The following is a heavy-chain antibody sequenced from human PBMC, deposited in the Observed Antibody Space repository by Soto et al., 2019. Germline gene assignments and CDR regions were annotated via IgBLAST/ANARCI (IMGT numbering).Heavy chain of an antibody. D-gene: IGHD6-13*01. CDR2: IQSKTDGGTT. V-gene: IGHV3-15*01. Sequence: PGGSLRLSCAASGFTFSHAWMSWVRQAPGKGLDWVGRIQSKTDGGTTDYAAPVKGRFSISRDDSKNTLYLQMNSLRTEDTAVYYCAKVLDGSTWYGRPAYDFWGKGAMVTVSS. J-gene: IGHJ4*02. CDR1: GFTFSHAW. CDR3: AKVLDGSTWYGRPAYDF.